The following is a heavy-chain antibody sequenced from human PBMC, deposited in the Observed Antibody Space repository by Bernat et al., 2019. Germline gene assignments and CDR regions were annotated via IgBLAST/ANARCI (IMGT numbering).Heavy chain of an antibody. V-gene: IGHV3-30*18. CDR2: ISYVGRDK. J-gene: IGHJ4*02. D-gene: IGHD3-9*01. Sequence: QVQLVESGGGVVQPGTSLRPSCAASGLTFSIYGMHWVRQAPGKALEWVALISYVGRDKDYVDSVKSRINISRDNSKNTLYLQMNSLGDEDTAVYHCVKTGGGLVSRPPFDYWGQGTLVSVSS. CDR3: VKTGGGLVSRPPFDY. CDR1: GLTFSIYG.